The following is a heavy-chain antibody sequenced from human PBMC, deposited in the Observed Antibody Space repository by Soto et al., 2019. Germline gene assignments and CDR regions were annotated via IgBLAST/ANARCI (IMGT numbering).Heavy chain of an antibody. J-gene: IGHJ4*02. Sequence: SETPSLTSTVAGGSISSYYWRWIRQPPGKGLEWIGYIYHSGCTNYNPSLKSRVTISVDTSKNQFSLKLSSVTAADTAVYYCARDRSKGHSGYDLSFDYWGQGTLVT. CDR1: GGSISSYY. V-gene: IGHV4-59*01. CDR3: ARDRSKGHSGYDLSFDY. CDR2: IYHSGCT. D-gene: IGHD5-12*01.